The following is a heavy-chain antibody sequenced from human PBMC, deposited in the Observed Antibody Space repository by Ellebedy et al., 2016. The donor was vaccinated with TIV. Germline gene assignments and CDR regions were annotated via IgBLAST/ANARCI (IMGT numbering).Heavy chain of an antibody. V-gene: IGHV4-59*08. CDR2: IYYSGST. CDR1: GGSISSYY. D-gene: IGHD3-3*01. J-gene: IGHJ3*02. CDR3: ATQSYYGFWSGYYRGDNDAFDI. Sequence: MPSETLSLTCTVSGGSISSYYWSRLRQPPGKGLEWIGYIYYSGSTNYNPSLKSRVAISVDTSKNQFSLKLNSVTAADTAVYYCATQSYYGFWSGYYRGDNDAFDIWGQGTMVTVSS.